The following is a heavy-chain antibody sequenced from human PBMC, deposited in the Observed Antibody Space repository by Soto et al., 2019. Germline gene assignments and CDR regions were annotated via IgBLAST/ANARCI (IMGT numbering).Heavy chain of an antibody. CDR1: GYTFTDYG. J-gene: IGHJ6*02. Sequence: QVQLVESGAEVKKPGASVKVSCNASGYTFTDYGISWVRQAPGQGLEWMGWISGYNGNTKYAQKFQGRVTMTTDTPTNTAYMELRSLRSDDTAVYYCARDREYYYDSSGNYYYHYGLDVWGQGTTVTVS. D-gene: IGHD3-22*01. CDR2: ISGYNGNT. CDR3: ARDREYYYDSSGNYYYHYGLDV. V-gene: IGHV1-18*04.